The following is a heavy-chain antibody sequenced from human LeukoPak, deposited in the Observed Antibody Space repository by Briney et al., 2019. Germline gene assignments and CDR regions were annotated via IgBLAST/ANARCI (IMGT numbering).Heavy chain of an antibody. J-gene: IGHJ6*03. CDR3: AKVMSEDCSSTSCHRPYYYYMDV. V-gene: IGHV4-39*07. CDR1: GGSISSSSYY. D-gene: IGHD2-2*01. CDR2: IYYSGST. Sequence: SETLSLTCTVSGGSISSSSYYWGWIRQPPGKGLEWIGSIYYSGSTYYNPSLKSRVTISVDTSKNQFSLKLSSVTAADTAVYYCAKVMSEDCSSTSCHRPYYYYMDVWGKGTTVTVSS.